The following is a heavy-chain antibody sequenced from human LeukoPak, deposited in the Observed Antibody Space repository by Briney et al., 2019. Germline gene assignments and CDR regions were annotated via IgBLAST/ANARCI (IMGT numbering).Heavy chain of an antibody. CDR3: ARVRYCSSTTCRGAFDI. V-gene: IGHV3-72*01. J-gene: IGHJ3*02. CDR2: TRNKANSYTT. D-gene: IGHD2-2*01. Sequence: GGSLRLSCAASGFTFSDHYMDWVRQAPGKGLEWVGRTRNKANSYTTEYAASVKDRFTISRDDSEKSLYLQMNSLKTEDTAVYYCARVRYCSSTTCRGAFDIWGQGTMVTVSS. CDR1: GFTFSDHY.